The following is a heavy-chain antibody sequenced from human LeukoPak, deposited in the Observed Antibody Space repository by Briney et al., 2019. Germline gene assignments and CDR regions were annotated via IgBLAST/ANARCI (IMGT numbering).Heavy chain of an antibody. V-gene: IGHV4-59*08. D-gene: IGHD1-1*01. CDR2: IYYSGST. J-gene: IGHJ5*02. CDR1: GGSISSYY. CDR3: ASHYNWNDRGWFDP. Sequence: PSETLSLTCTVSGGSISSYYWSWIRQPPGKGLEWSGYIYYSGSTNYNPSLKSRVTISVDTSKNQFSLKLSSVTAADTAVYYCASHYNWNDRGWFDPWGQGTLVTVSS.